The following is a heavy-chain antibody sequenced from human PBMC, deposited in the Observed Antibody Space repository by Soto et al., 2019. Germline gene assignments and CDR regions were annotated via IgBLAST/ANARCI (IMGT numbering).Heavy chain of an antibody. Sequence: ESGGGVVQPGRSLRLSCAASGFTFSSYGMHWVRQAPGKGLEWVAVISYDGCNKYYADSVKGRFTISRDNSKNTLYLQMNSLRAEDTAVYYCAKGGGHFDYWGQGTLVTVSS. J-gene: IGHJ4*02. CDR2: ISYDGCNK. CDR1: GFTFSSYG. D-gene: IGHD3-16*01. V-gene: IGHV3-30*18. CDR3: AKGGGHFDY.